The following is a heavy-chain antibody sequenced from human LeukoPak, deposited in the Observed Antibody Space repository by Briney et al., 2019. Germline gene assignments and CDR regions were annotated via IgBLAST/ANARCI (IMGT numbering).Heavy chain of an antibody. J-gene: IGHJ4*02. CDR3: ARGGDFWSGYRVSDC. Sequence: GASVKVSCKTSGYSFTDYYMHWVRQAPGQGLEWMGWIKANSGGTNYAQKLQGRVTMTRDTSISTAYMELSRLRSDDTAVYYCARGGDFWSGYRVSDCWGQGTLVTVSS. CDR1: GYSFTDYY. CDR2: IKANSGGT. D-gene: IGHD3-3*01. V-gene: IGHV1-2*02.